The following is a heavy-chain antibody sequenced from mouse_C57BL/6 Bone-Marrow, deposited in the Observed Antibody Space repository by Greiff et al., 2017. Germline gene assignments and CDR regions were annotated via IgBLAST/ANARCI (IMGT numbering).Heavy chain of an antibody. Sequence: DVMLVESGGDLVKPGGSLKLSCAASGFTFSSYGMTWVRQTPDKRLEWVATISSGGSYTYYPDSVKGRFNISRDNAKNTLYLQMSSLKSEDTAMYYCARHCYGNALDYWGQGTTLTVSS. CDR2: ISSGGSYT. CDR1: GFTFSSYG. D-gene: IGHD1-1*01. J-gene: IGHJ2*01. V-gene: IGHV5-6*02. CDR3: ARHCYGNALDY.